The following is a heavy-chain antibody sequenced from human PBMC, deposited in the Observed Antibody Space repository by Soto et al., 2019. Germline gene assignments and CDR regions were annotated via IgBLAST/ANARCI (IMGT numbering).Heavy chain of an antibody. CDR1: GYTFTSYG. J-gene: IGHJ3*02. Sequence: ASVKVSCKASGYTFTSYGISWVRRAPGQGLEWMGWISAYNGNTNYAQKLQGRVTMTTDTSTSTAYMELRSLRSDDTAVYYCARIPYCSSTSCYADAFDIWGQWTMVTVSS. D-gene: IGHD2-2*01. CDR2: ISAYNGNT. CDR3: ARIPYCSSTSCYADAFDI. V-gene: IGHV1-18*01.